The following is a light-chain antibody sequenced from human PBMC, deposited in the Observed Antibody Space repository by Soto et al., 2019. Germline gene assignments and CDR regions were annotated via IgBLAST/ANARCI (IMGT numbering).Light chain of an antibody. CDR2: YDD. CDR1: TSNVEDNA. V-gene: IGLV1-36*01. Sequence: QSVLTQPPSVSAAPGQRVTISCSGGTSNVEDNAVNWYQQLPGRAPKLLIYYDDLRPSGVSGRFSGSKCGTSASLAISGLQSEDEADYYCAAWDDSLNGWVFGGGTKLTVL. CDR3: AAWDDSLNGWV. J-gene: IGLJ3*02.